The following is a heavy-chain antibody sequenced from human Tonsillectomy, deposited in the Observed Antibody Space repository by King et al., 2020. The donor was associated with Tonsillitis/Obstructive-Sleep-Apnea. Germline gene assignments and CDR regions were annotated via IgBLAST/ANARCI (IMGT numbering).Heavy chain of an antibody. CDR3: SRRGGGAPDY. J-gene: IGHJ4*02. Sequence: QLQESGPGLVKPSETLSLTCTVSGGPISSSSSYWGWIRQPPGKGLEWIGSIYYSGSTYYSPSLKSRVTISVDTSKNQFSLKLSSVTASDTAVYYCSRRGGGAPDYWGQGTLVTVSS. D-gene: IGHD1-26*01. V-gene: IGHV4-39*01. CDR1: GGPISSSSSY. CDR2: IYYSGST.